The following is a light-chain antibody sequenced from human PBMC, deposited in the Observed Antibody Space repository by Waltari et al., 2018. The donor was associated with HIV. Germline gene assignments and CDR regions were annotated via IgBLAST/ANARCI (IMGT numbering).Light chain of an antibody. CDR2: KAS. Sequence: IQMPQSPSTLSASVGDGITIPFRASQSICRWLAWCQQKPGKAPKRLISKASSLERGFPTRFSVRGSGTEFSLTISSLQPDDFATYYCQQYKGSPYTSGQGTKLKIK. CDR3: QQYKGSPYT. V-gene: IGKV1-5*03. CDR1: QSICRW. J-gene: IGKJ2*01.